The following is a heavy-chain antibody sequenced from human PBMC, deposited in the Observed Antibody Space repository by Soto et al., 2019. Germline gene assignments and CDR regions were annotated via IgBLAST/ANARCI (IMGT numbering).Heavy chain of an antibody. Sequence: EVQLLESGGGLVQPGGSLRLSCVAAGFTFSSYALTWVRQAPGKGLEWVSGISGTGGNTYSADTVKGRFTVSRDNSRNTLYLQTNRLRAEDTAVYYCAKSVEWLFHYYYGMDVWGQGTTVTVSS. V-gene: IGHV3-23*01. D-gene: IGHD3-3*01. CDR2: ISGTGGNT. CDR3: AKSVEWLFHYYYGMDV. J-gene: IGHJ6*02. CDR1: GFTFSSYA.